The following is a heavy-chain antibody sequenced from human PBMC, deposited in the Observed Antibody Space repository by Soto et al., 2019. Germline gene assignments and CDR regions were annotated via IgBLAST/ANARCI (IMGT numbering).Heavy chain of an antibody. Sequence: QVQLVQSGAEGKKPGASVKVSCKVSGYTFISYSMHWVRQAPGQRLEWMGWINVGNGNTKYSQKIQGRVTITIDTSASTGYMELSSLRSEDTAVYYCARERWASGSRWFDPWGQGTLVTVSS. CDR3: ARERWASGSRWFDP. J-gene: IGHJ5*02. D-gene: IGHD6-19*01. CDR2: INVGNGNT. V-gene: IGHV1-3*01. CDR1: GYTFISYS.